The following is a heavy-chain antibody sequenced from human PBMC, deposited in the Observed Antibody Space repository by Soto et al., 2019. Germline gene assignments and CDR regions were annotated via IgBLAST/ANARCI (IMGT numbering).Heavy chain of an antibody. D-gene: IGHD3-22*01. CDR3: ARGSVADYYEGSGYYPLWY. CDR1: GFTFSSYG. Sequence: QVQLVESGGGVVQPGGSLRLSCAASGFTFSSYGMRWVRQAPGKGLEWVAVIWYDGRNKYYAYSVKGRFTISRDNSKNTLDLQMNSLRAEETAVYYCARGSVADYYEGSGYYPLWYWGQGTLDTVSS. V-gene: IGHV3-33*01. CDR2: IWYDGRNK. J-gene: IGHJ4*02.